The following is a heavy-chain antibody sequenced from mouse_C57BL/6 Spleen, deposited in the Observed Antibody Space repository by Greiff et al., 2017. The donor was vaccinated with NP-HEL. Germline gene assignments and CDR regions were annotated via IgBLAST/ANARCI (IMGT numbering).Heavy chain of an antibody. CDR2: IDPETGGT. D-gene: IGHD2-3*01. V-gene: IGHV1-15*01. J-gene: IGHJ4*01. CDR3: TRRIYDGYWDYAMDY. Sequence: QVQLKESGAELVRPGASVTLSCKASGYTFTDYEMHWVKQTPVHGLEWIGAIDPETGGTAYNQKFKGKAILTADKSSSTAYMELRSLTSEDSAVYYCTRRIYDGYWDYAMDYWGQGTSVTVSS. CDR1: GYTFTDYE.